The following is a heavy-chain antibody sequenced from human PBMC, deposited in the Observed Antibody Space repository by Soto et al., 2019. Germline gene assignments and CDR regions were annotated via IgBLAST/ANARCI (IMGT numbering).Heavy chain of an antibody. CDR1: GGSFSCYY. CDR3: ARGRFSYSSSSWNWFDP. J-gene: IGHJ5*02. V-gene: IGHV4-34*01. CDR2: INHSGST. Sequence: SETLSLTCAVYGGSFSCYYWSWIRQPPGKGLEWIGEINHSGSTNYNPSLKSRVTISVDTSKNQFSLKLSSVTAADTAVYYCARGRFSYSSSSWNWFDPWGQGTLVTVSS. D-gene: IGHD6-13*01.